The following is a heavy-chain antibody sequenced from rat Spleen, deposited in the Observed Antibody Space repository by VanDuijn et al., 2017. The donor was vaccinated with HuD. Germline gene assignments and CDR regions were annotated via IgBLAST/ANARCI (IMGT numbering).Heavy chain of an antibody. CDR1: GFSLTDYS. V-gene: IGHV2-19*01. CDR3: TRASYYGYNYFDY. J-gene: IGHJ2*01. Sequence: VQLKESGPGLVQPSQTLSLTCTVSGFSLTDYSVHWVRQPPGKGLEWIAAISSGGSTYYNSALKSRLSISRDTSKSKVFLKMNSLQTEDTAIYFCTRASYYGYNYFDYWGQGVMVTVSS. D-gene: IGHD1-7*01. CDR2: ISSGGST.